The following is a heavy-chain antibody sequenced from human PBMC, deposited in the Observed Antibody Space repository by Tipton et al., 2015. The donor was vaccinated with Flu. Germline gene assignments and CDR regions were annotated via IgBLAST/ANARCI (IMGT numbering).Heavy chain of an antibody. Sequence: TLSLTCTVSGGSISSYYWGWIRQPPGKGLEWIGTIYYSGSTYYNPSLKSRVTMSVDTSKNQFSLKLSSVTAADTAVYYCACRGSCYHWGQGTLVTVSS. CDR2: IYYSGST. CDR3: ACRGSCYH. J-gene: IGHJ4*02. D-gene: IGHD1-26*01. CDR1: GGSISSYY. V-gene: IGHV4-39*07.